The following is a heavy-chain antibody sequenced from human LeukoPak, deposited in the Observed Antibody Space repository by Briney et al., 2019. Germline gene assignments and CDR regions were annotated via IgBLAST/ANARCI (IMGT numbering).Heavy chain of an antibody. CDR1: GYRFTNYW. CDR3: GGARHGDYGWDY. J-gene: IGHJ4*02. Sequence: GEALKIPFKDPGYRFTNYWIAWVRPIPGKGLEWMGIINSADSNTKYSPSFQGQVTISADQSISPAYLQWSGLQASDPAIYYLGGARHGDYGWDYWGEGAMVAVSS. CDR2: INSADSNT. V-gene: IGHV5-51*01. D-gene: IGHD4-17*01.